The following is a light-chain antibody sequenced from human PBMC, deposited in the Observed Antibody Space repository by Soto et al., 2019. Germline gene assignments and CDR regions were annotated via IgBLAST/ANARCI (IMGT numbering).Light chain of an antibody. V-gene: IGKV1-9*01. CDR3: QQSYSTLIT. CDR2: AAS. J-gene: IGKJ5*01. Sequence: DIQLTQSPSFLSPSIGESVTITCRSCQVISTSLAWYQVKPGKAPKLLIYAASTLESGVPSRFSATVSGTEFSLTITSLQPEDFATYYCQQSYSTLITFGQGTRLEIK. CDR1: QVISTS.